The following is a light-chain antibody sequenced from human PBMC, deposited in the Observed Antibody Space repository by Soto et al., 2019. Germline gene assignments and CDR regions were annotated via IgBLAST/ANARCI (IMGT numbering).Light chain of an antibody. CDR2: DAS. CDR3: QQYNSYSPWT. CDR1: QSISSW. J-gene: IGKJ1*01. Sequence: DIQMTQSPSTLSASVGDRVTITCRASQSISSWLAWYQQKPGKAPKLLIYDASSLESGVPSRFSGSGSGTEFPLTISSLQPDDFAFYYCQQYNSYSPWTFGQGTNVEIK. V-gene: IGKV1-5*01.